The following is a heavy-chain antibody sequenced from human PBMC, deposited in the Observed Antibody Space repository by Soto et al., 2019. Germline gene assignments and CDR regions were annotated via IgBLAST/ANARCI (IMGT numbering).Heavy chain of an antibody. J-gene: IGHJ4*02. D-gene: IGHD6-13*01. Sequence: EVQLVESGGGLVQPRGSLRLSCAASGFAFSSYWMSWVRQAPGKGLEWVANIKRDGSEKSYVDSVKGRFTISRDNAKNSLYLQMNSLRAEDTAVYYCAREGITAAVDYWGQGTLVTVSS. CDR1: GFAFSSYW. CDR2: IKRDGSEK. CDR3: AREGITAAVDY. V-gene: IGHV3-7*01.